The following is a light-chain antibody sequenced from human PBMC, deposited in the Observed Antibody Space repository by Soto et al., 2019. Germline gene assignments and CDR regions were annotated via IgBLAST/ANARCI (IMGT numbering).Light chain of an antibody. CDR1: SSNIGSNY. Sequence: QLVLTQPPSASGTPGQRVTISCSGSSSNIGSNYVYWYQQLPGTAPKLLIYSNNQRPSGVPDRFSGSKSGTSASLAISGLRSEDEADYYCAAWDDSLSVHYVFGTGTKVTVL. J-gene: IGLJ1*01. V-gene: IGLV1-47*02. CDR3: AAWDDSLSVHYV. CDR2: SNN.